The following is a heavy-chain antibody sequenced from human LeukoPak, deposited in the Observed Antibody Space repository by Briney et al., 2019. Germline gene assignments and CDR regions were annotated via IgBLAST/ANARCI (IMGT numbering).Heavy chain of an antibody. D-gene: IGHD3-16*01. CDR2: FPYSGNT. CDR1: GGSISSSSYY. V-gene: IGHV4-39*01. J-gene: IGHJ6*03. Sequence: SETLSLTCTLSGGSISSSSYYCGWISQPPGKGLEWIGSFPYSGNTYYNPSLKSGVAISVNTSKNQFSLNLSFATAADTAVYYCVRLEYYYYYMDIWGRGTTLTVSS. CDR3: VRLEYYYYYMDI.